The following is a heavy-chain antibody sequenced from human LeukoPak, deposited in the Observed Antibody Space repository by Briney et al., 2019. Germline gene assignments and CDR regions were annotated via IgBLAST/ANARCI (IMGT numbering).Heavy chain of an antibody. CDR3: AKDGNWASVS. CDR1: GFTFS. D-gene: IGHD7-27*01. V-gene: IGHV3-30*02. Sequence: GGSLRLSCVGSGFTFSVHWVRQVPGKGLEWLTFIRHDGTDQHYADSVRGLFTISRDNSKNTVYLQMNSLRPEYTALYYCAKDGNWASVSWGQGTLVTVSS. J-gene: IGHJ5*02. CDR2: IRHDGTDQ.